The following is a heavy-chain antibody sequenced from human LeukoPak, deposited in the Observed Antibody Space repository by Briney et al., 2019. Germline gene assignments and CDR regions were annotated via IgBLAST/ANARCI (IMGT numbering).Heavy chain of an antibody. CDR1: GFTFSSYG. CDR2: MSYDGSNK. CDR3: AKDRDIVVVPAGIRQGLDY. V-gene: IGHV3-30*18. D-gene: IGHD2-2*01. Sequence: VEAGGGVVQPGRSLRLSCAAPGFTFSSYGMHWARQAPGKGLEWVAVMSYDGSNKYYADSVKGRFTISRDNSRNTLYLQMNSLRAEDTSVHDCAKDRDIVVVPAGIRQGLDYWGQGTLVTVSS. J-gene: IGHJ4*02.